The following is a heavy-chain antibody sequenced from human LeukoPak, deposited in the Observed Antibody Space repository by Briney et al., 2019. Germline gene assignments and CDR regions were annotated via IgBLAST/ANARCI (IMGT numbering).Heavy chain of an antibody. V-gene: IGHV5-51*01. J-gene: IGHJ4*02. Sequence: GASLKISCKGSGYSFTSYWIGWVRQMPGKGLEWMGIIYPGDSDTRYSPSFQGQVTISADKSISTAYLQWSSLKASDTAMYYCARATYYYGSGSYPFDYWGQGTLVTVSS. CDR2: IYPGDSDT. D-gene: IGHD3-10*01. CDR3: ARATYYYGSGSYPFDY. CDR1: GYSFTSYW.